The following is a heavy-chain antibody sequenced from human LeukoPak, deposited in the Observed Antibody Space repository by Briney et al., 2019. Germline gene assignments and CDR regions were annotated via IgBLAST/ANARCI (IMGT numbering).Heavy chain of an antibody. CDR1: GYSIGSGYY. V-gene: IGHV4-38-2*02. J-gene: IGHJ1*01. CDR3: ARGLL. Sequence: SETLSLTCTVSGYSIGSGYYWGWIRQSPGKGIEWIGKISHSGNTLYNPPLKSRVTISIDISKNQFSLNLTSVTAADTAIYYCARGLLWGQGTLVTVSS. CDR2: ISHSGNT.